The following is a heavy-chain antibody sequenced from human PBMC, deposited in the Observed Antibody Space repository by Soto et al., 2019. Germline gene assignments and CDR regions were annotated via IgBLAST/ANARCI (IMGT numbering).Heavy chain of an antibody. CDR3: ARGAGSSSSWIWFDP. CDR2: MNPNSGNT. CDR1: GYTFTSYY. J-gene: IGHJ5*02. D-gene: IGHD6-6*01. Sequence: ASVKVSCKASGYTFTSYYMHWVRQAPGQGLEWMGWMNPNSGNTGYAQKFQGRVTMTTNTSTSTAYMELRSLRSDDTAVYYCARGAGSSSSWIWFDPWGQGTLVTVSS. V-gene: IGHV1-8*02.